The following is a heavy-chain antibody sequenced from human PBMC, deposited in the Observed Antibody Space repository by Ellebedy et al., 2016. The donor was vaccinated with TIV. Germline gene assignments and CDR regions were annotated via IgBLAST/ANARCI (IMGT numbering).Heavy chain of an antibody. CDR3: ARRAI. V-gene: IGHV3-21*01. J-gene: IGHJ3*02. Sequence: GESLKISXAASGFTFSSYSMNWVRQAPGKGLEWVSSISSSSSYIYYADSVKGRFTISRDNAKNSLYLQMNSLRDEDTAVYYCARRAIWGQGTMVTVSS. CDR2: ISSSSSYI. CDR1: GFTFSSYS.